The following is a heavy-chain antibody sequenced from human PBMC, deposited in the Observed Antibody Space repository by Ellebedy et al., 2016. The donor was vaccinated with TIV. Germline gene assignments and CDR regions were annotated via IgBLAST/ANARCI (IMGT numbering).Heavy chain of an antibody. J-gene: IGHJ6*02. CDR1: GYTFTSYG. Sequence: AASVKVSCKASGYTFTSYGISWVRQAPGQALEWMGWITPFNGNTNYAQKFQDRVTITRDRSMSTAYMELSSLRSEDTAMYYCASYGSGTHRSYGMDVWGQGTTVTVSS. CDR3: ASYGSGTHRSYGMDV. V-gene: IGHV1-45*02. D-gene: IGHD3-10*01. CDR2: ITPFNGNT.